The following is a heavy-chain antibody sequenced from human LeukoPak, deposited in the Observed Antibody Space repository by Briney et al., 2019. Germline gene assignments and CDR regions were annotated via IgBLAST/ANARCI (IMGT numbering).Heavy chain of an antibody. V-gene: IGHV3-30*03. Sequence: PGRSLRLSCAASGFTFSDGMHWVRQAPGKGLEWVAVISYDGSNIYYADSVKGRFTISRDNSKNTLYLQMNSLRAEDTAVYYCARGDYDILTGPYRYWGQGTLVTVSS. D-gene: IGHD3-9*01. J-gene: IGHJ4*02. CDR2: ISYDGSNI. CDR3: ARGDYDILTGPYRY. CDR1: GFTFSDG.